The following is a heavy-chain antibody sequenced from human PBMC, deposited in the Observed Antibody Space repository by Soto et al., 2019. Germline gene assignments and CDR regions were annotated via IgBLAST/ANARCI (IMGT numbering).Heavy chain of an antibody. CDR1: GGSISRYY. Sequence: PSETLSLTCSVSGGSISRYYWSWIRQPPGKGLEWIGYAYYSGDTGYNPSLQSRVTMAVDTSKNQVSLKLTSVTAAETAVYYCARDRSTYGGGGTGEVKENWFDPWGQGALVTSPQ. V-gene: IGHV4-59*01. D-gene: IGHD2-8*01. CDR3: ARDRSTYGGGGTGEVKENWFDP. J-gene: IGHJ5*02. CDR2: AYYSGDT.